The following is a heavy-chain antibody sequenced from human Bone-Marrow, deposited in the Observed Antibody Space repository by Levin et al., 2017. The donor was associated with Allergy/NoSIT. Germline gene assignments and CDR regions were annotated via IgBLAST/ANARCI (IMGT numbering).Heavy chain of an antibody. CDR1: GFTFTDYS. J-gene: IGHJ4*01. CDR2: ISYDASDK. V-gene: IGHV3-30*04. CDR3: ARDGEQLAQYYFDY. D-gene: IGHD6-6*01. Sequence: LSLTCATAGFTFTDYSMHWVRQVPGKGLEWVAVISYDASDKYYADSVKGRFTISRDQSKNTVFLEMNSLRGEDTAVYYCARDGEQLAQYYFDYWGHGTLVTVSS.